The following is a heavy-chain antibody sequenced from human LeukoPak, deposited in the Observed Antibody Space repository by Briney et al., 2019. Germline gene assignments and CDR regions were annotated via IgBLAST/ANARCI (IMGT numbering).Heavy chain of an antibody. D-gene: IGHD2-2*01. CDR2: ISGRGDTI. CDR1: GFTFRTYA. J-gene: IGHJ4*02. Sequence: PGGSLRLSCAASGFTFRTYAMGWVREAPGMGLEWGSAISGRGDTIFYADSVKGRFTVSRDNSKNTPYLQVNSLRAEDTAVYYCAKLALGIVVVPAARGDDGYWGQGTLVTVSS. CDR3: AKLALGIVVVPAARGDDGY. V-gene: IGHV3-23*01.